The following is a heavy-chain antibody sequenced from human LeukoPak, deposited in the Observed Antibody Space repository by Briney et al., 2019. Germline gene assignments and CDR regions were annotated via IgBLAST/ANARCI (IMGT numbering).Heavy chain of an antibody. CDR1: GGTFSSYA. Sequence: ASVKVSCKASGGTFSSYAISWVRQAPGQGLECMGGIIPIFGTANYAQKFQGRVTITADESTSTAYMEPSSLRSEDTAVYYCAGDSTVVSEGAFDIWGQGTMVTVSS. J-gene: IGHJ3*02. V-gene: IGHV1-69*13. D-gene: IGHD4-23*01. CDR3: AGDSTVVSEGAFDI. CDR2: IIPIFGTA.